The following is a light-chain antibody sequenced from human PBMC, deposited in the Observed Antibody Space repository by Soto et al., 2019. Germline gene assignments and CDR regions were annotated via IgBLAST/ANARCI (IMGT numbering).Light chain of an antibody. CDR2: GNR. J-gene: IGLJ3*02. CDR1: SSNLGAGYD. CDR3: QDSAYSLTASV. Sequence: QSVLTQPPSVSGAPGQRVTISCTGNSSNLGAGYDVHWYQQLPGAAPKLVIFGNRNRPSGVPDRFSGSKSGTSASLAITGLHAEDAADYYCQDSAYSLTASVFGGGTKLTVL. V-gene: IGLV1-40*01.